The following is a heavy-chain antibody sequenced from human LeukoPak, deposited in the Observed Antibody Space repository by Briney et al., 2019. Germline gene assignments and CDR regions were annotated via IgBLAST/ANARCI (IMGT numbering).Heavy chain of an antibody. CDR1: GYTFTSYG. CDR2: ISAYNGYT. Sequence: ASVKVSCKASGYTFTSYGISWVRQAPGQGLEWMGWISAYNGYTNYPQKLQGRVTMTTDTSTSTAYMELRSLRSDDTAVYYCARVNYDFWSGYYVCWGQGTLVTVSS. D-gene: IGHD3-3*01. CDR3: ARVNYDFWSGYYVC. J-gene: IGHJ4*02. V-gene: IGHV1-18*01.